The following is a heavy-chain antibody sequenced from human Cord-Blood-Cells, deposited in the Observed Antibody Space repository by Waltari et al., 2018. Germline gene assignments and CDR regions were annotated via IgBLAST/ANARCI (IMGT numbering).Heavy chain of an antibody. CDR1: GGTFSRYA. V-gene: IGHV1-69*01. D-gene: IGHD3-10*01. CDR2: IIPIFGTA. J-gene: IGHJ4*02. CDR3: ARDLPDYYGSAFDY. Sequence: QVQLVQSGAEGKKPGSSVTVSCKASGGTFSRYAISWLRQAPGQGLEWMGGIIPIFGTANYAQKCQGRVTITADESTSTAYMELSSLRSEDTAVYYCARDLPDYYGSAFDYWGQGTLVTVSS.